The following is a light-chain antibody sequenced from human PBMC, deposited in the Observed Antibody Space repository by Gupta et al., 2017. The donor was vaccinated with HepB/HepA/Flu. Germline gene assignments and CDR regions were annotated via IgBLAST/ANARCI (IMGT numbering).Light chain of an antibody. CDR2: KSS. Sequence: DILLTQSPSTLSASPGDRVTITCRASPSVSNWLAWYQQKPGQVPKLLIQKSSILESEVPSMCSSRGAGTEFTLTISRLQPDDVATYYYQQYNRHSETFGEGTKVEIK. CDR3: QQYNRHSET. J-gene: IGKJ1*01. CDR1: PSVSNW. V-gene: IGKV1-5*03.